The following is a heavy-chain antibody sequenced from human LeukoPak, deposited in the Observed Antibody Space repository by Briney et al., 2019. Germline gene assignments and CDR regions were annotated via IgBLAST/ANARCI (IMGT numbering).Heavy chain of an antibody. CDR2: IYPADSDT. V-gene: IGHV5-51*01. Sequence: GESLKISCKASGYRFSSSWIGWVRQMPGKGLEWMGIIYPADSDTKFSPSFQGQVTLSVDKSINTAYLQWRTLKASDTAIYYCARCNAKDDILTGFAFDYWGQGTLVTVSS. CDR3: ARCNAKDDILTGFAFDY. CDR1: GYRFSSSW. D-gene: IGHD3-9*01. J-gene: IGHJ4*02.